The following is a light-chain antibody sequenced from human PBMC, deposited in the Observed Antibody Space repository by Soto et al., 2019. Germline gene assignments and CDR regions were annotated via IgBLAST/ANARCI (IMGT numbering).Light chain of an antibody. V-gene: IGKV3-20*01. Sequence: EIVLTQSPGTLSLSPGERATLCCRASQSVSSSYLAWFQQKPGQAPRLLIYGASSRATGIPDRFSGSGSGTDFTLTITRLEPEDFAVYYCQQYGSSGLWTFGQGTKVEIK. J-gene: IGKJ1*01. CDR2: GAS. CDR3: QQYGSSGLWT. CDR1: QSVSSSY.